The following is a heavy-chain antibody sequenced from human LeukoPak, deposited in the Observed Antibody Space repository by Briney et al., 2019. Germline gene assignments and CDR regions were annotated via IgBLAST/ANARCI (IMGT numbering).Heavy chain of an antibody. CDR1: GFTFSSYS. CDR3: ARGAYSSSSDY. D-gene: IGHD6-6*01. J-gene: IGHJ4*02. V-gene: IGHV3-21*01. CDR2: ISSSSSYI. Sequence: KPGGSLRLSCAASGFTFSSYSMTWVRQAPGKGLEWASSISSSSSYIYYADAVKGRFTIYRDNAKNSLYLQMNSLRPEDTAVYYCARGAYSSSSDYWGQGTLVTVSS.